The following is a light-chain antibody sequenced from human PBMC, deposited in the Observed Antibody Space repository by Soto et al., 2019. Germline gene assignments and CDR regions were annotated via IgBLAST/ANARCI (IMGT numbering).Light chain of an antibody. V-gene: IGKV1-27*01. J-gene: IGKJ2*01. Sequence: DVQMTQSPSSLSASVGDRVTITCRASRDISSSLAWYQQKPGKVPKLLIYAASTLHAGVQSRFSGSGSGTCFTLTINSLQPEDVATYYCQKYNSAPNTFGRGTRLEI. CDR1: RDISSS. CDR3: QKYNSAPNT. CDR2: AAS.